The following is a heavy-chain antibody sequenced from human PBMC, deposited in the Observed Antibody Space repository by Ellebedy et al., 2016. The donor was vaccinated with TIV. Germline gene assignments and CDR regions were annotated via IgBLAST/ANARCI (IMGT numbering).Heavy chain of an antibody. CDR2: IRDRSHGGTT. D-gene: IGHD4-11*01. CDR1: GFSSSNAW. Sequence: GESLKISCEASGFSSSNAWMSWVRQAPGKGLEWVGHIRDRSHGGTTDYAAPLKGSFILSREDSKNTVYLQMNSLKSEDTAVYYCATVRDHNNYPFYFAYWGQGALVTVSS. V-gene: IGHV3-15*01. J-gene: IGHJ4*02. CDR3: ATVRDHNNYPFYFAY.